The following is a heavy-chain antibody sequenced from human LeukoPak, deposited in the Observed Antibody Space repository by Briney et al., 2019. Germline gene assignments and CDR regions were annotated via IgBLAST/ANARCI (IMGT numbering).Heavy chain of an antibody. CDR3: ARTRLYCSGGSCYPGGQYYFDY. Sequence: GGSLRLSCAASGFTFSSYWMSWVRQAPGKGLEWVANIKQDGSEKYYVDSVKGRFTISRDNAKNSLYLQMNSLRAEDTALYYCARTRLYCSGGSCYPGGQYYFDYWGQGTLVTVSS. D-gene: IGHD2-15*01. V-gene: IGHV3-7*03. CDR1: GFTFSSYW. J-gene: IGHJ4*02. CDR2: IKQDGSEK.